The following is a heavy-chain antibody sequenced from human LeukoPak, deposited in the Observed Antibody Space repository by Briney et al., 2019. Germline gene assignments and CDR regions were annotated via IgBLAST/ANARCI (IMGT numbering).Heavy chain of an antibody. CDR2: ISSSSSYI. Sequence: GGSLRLSXAASGFTFSSYSMNWVRQAPGKGMEWISSISSSSSYIYYADSVKGRFTISRDNAKNSLYLQMNSLRAEDTAVYYCARDSINSAYYDSSGYLPDYWGQGTLVTVSS. V-gene: IGHV3-21*01. CDR3: ARDSINSAYYDSSGYLPDY. D-gene: IGHD3-22*01. J-gene: IGHJ4*02. CDR1: GFTFSSYS.